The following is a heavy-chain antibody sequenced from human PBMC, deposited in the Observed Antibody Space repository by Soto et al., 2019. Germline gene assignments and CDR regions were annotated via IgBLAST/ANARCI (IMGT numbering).Heavy chain of an antibody. CDR2: IYSGGSI. CDR3: ARDYRAGYTSWTAAFDV. D-gene: IGHD6-19*01. V-gene: IGHV3-66*01. CDR1: GFTVSNNY. Sequence: GGSLRLSCAASGFTVSNNYMSWVRQAPGKGLEWVSVIYSGGSIYYAGSVRGRFTISRDNSKNTLYLQMNSLRAEDTAVYYCARDYRAGYTSWTAAFDVWGQGTLVTVSS. J-gene: IGHJ3*01.